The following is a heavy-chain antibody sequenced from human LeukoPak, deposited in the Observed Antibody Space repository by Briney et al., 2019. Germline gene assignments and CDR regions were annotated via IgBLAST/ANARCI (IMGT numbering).Heavy chain of an antibody. Sequence: GRSLRLSCAASGFTFSSYGMHWVRQAPGKGLEWVAVISYDGSNKYYADSVKGRFTISRDNSKNTLYLQMNSLRAEDTAVYYCARDMAHCSGGSCESAFDIWGQGTMVTVSS. D-gene: IGHD2-15*01. CDR2: ISYDGSNK. CDR3: ARDMAHCSGGSCESAFDI. J-gene: IGHJ3*02. CDR1: GFTFSSYG. V-gene: IGHV3-30*03.